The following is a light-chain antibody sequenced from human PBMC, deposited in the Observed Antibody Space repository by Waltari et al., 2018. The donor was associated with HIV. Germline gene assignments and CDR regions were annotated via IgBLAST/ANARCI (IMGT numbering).Light chain of an antibody. CDR2: ATS. CDR1: QPVSSW. V-gene: IGKV1-12*01. CDR3: QQANSFPWT. Sequence: DIQMTQSPSSVSASVGDRVTITCRASQPVSSWLTWYQQKPGKSPDLLIYATSILQSGVPSRFSGSGSGTNFTLTINSLQPEDFASYYCQQANSFPWTFGQGTKVEIK. J-gene: IGKJ1*01.